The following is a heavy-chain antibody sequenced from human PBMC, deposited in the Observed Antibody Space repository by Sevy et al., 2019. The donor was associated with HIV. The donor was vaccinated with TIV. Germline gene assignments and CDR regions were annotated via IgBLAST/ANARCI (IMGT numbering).Heavy chain of an antibody. CDR3: ARESYDFWTGPVDYDYGMDV. Sequence: ASVKVSCKASGYTFSDSGYYVHWVRQAPGQGLEWMGWINPKSGATNYEQKFKGRVTMTRDTSVSTANMELNRLTSDDTAVYYCARESYDFWTGPVDYDYGMDVWGQGTTVTVSS. D-gene: IGHD3-3*01. V-gene: IGHV1-2*02. CDR1: GYTFSDSGYY. J-gene: IGHJ6*02. CDR2: INPKSGAT.